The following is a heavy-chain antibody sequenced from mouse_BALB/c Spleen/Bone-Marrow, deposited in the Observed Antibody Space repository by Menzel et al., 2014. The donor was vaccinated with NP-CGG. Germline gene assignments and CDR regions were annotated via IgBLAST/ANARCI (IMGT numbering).Heavy chain of an antibody. CDR3: TRGDGNYWYFDV. CDR2: IYPGSGST. Sequence: GSELVRPGASVKPSCKASGYTFTSYWMHWVKQRHGQGLEWIGNIYPGSGSTNYDEKFKSKGTLTVDTSSSTAYMHLSSLTSEDSAVYYCTRGDGNYWYFDVWGAGTTATVSS. V-gene: IGHV1S22*01. CDR1: GYTFTSYW. D-gene: IGHD2-1*01. J-gene: IGHJ1*01.